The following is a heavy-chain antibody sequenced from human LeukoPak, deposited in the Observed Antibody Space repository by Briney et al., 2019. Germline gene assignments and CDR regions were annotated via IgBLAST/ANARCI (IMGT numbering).Heavy chain of an antibody. CDR2: INHSGST. J-gene: IGHJ4*02. D-gene: IGHD6-13*01. V-gene: IGHV4-39*07. CDR3: ARALLVSSSWYPDY. CDR1: GGSISSSSYY. Sequence: SETLSLTCTVSGGSISSSSYYWGWIRQPPGKGLEWIGEINHSGSTNYNPSLKSRVTISVDTSKNQFSLKLSSVTAADTAVYYCARALLVSSSWYPDYWGQGTLVTVSS.